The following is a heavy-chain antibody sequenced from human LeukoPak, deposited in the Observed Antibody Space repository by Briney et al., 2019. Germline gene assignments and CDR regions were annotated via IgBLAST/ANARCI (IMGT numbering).Heavy chain of an antibody. CDR3: AKEGAASSGWHGDAFDI. V-gene: IGHV3-23*01. CDR1: GFTFSSYA. Sequence: GGSLRLSCAASGFTFSSYAMSWVRQAPGKGLEWVSAISGSGGSTYYADSVKGRFTISRDNSKNTLYLQMNSLRAEDTAVYYCAKEGAASSGWHGDAFDIWGQGTMVTVSS. J-gene: IGHJ3*02. CDR2: ISGSGGST. D-gene: IGHD6-19*01.